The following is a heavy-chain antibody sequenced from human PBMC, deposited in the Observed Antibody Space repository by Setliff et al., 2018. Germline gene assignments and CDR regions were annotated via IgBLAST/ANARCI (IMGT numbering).Heavy chain of an antibody. J-gene: IGHJ4*02. CDR1: GFSLSTSGVG. CDR2: IYWNDDK. Sequence: SGPTLVNPTQTLTLTCTFSGFSLSTSGVGVGWIRQPPGKALEWLALIYWNDDKRYSPSLKSRLTITKDTSKNQVVLTMTNMDPVDTATYYCAHLNLYSSGWYNYFDYWGRGTLVTVSS. D-gene: IGHD6-19*01. V-gene: IGHV2-5*01. CDR3: AHLNLYSSGWYNYFDY.